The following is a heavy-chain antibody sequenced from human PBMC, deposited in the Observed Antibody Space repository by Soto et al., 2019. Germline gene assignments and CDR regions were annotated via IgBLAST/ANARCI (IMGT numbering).Heavy chain of an antibody. D-gene: IGHD2-2*01. J-gene: IGHJ6*02. V-gene: IGHV1-46*01. CDR2: INPSGGST. CDR1: GYTFTSYY. CDR3: ARASEYQLLLSHGMDV. Sequence: QVQLVQSGAEVKKPGASVKVSCKASGYTFTSYYMHWLRQAPGQGLEWMGIINPSGGSTSYAQKFQGRVTMTRDTSTSTVYMELSSLRSEDTAVYYCARASEYQLLLSHGMDVWGQGTTVTVSS.